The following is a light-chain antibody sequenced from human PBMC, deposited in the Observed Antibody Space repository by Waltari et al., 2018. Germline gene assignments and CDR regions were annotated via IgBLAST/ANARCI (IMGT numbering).Light chain of an antibody. J-gene: IGKJ1*01. V-gene: IGKV3-15*01. CDR1: QSFSSY. CDR2: GAS. CDR3: QQYYDWPWT. Sequence: EIVMTQSPATLSVSPGERATLSYRASQSFSSYLAWYQQKPGQAPRLLIYGASTRATGIPARFSGSGSGTEFTLTISSLQSEDFAVYYCQQYYDWPWTFGQGTKVEIK.